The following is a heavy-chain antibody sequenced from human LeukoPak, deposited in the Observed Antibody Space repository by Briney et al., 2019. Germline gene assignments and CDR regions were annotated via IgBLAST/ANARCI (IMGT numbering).Heavy chain of an antibody. Sequence: ASVKVSCKASGYTFTGYYMHWVRQAPGQGLEWMGWINPNGGGTNYAQKFQGRVTMTRDTSISTAYMELSRLRSDDTAVYYCARVKVGELLIDYWGQGTLVTVSS. J-gene: IGHJ4*02. D-gene: IGHD3-10*01. CDR3: ARVKVGELLIDY. CDR2: INPNGGGT. CDR1: GYTFTGYY. V-gene: IGHV1-2*02.